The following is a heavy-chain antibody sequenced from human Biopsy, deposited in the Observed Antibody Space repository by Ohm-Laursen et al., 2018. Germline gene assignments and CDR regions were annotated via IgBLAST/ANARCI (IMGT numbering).Heavy chain of an antibody. CDR2: IYYTGST. CDR3: ARHAPSYSGSYWKYFDL. V-gene: IGHV4-59*08. D-gene: IGHD1-26*01. Sequence: SETLSLTCTVSGGSISSYYWSWIRQPPGKGLEWIGYIYYTGSTNYNTSLKSRVTISVDTSMNHLSLRLTFVTAADTAVYYCARHAPSYSGSYWKYFDLWGRGTLVTVSS. J-gene: IGHJ2*01. CDR1: GGSISSYY.